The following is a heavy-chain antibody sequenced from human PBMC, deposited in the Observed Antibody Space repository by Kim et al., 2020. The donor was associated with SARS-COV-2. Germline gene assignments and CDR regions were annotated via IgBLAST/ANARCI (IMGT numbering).Heavy chain of an antibody. Sequence: GGSLRLSCAASGFTFDDYAMHWVRQAPGKGLEWVSGISWNSGSIGYADSVKGRFTISRDNAKNSLYLQMNSLRAEDTALYYCAKDMDKFGVVHDAFDIWGQGTMVTVSS. V-gene: IGHV3-9*01. CDR3: AKDMDKFGVVHDAFDI. CDR2: ISWNSGSI. D-gene: IGHD3-3*01. CDR1: GFTFDDYA. J-gene: IGHJ3*02.